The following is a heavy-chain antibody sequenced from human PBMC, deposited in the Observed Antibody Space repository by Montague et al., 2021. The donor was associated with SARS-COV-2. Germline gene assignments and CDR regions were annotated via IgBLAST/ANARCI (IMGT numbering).Heavy chain of an antibody. D-gene: IGHD1-1*01. Sequence: CAISGDSVSSNSATCNWVRQSPSIGLDWLGRTYYRSKWYNDYAVSVRGRVTINPDTSKNQFSLQLNSVTPEDTAIYYCTSGREGNYNVMDVWGQGTTVTVSS. CDR2: TYYRSKWYN. V-gene: IGHV6-1*01. CDR3: TSGREGNYNVMDV. CDR1: GDSVSSNSAT. J-gene: IGHJ6*02.